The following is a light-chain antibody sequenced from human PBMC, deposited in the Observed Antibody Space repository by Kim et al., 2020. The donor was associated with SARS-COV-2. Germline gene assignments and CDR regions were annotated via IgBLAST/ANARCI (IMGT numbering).Light chain of an antibody. J-gene: IGKJ4*01. Sequence: VSPEERVTLSCRASQSVNTNLAWYQQKRGQAPRRLIYGASTRATGIPARFSGSGSGTEFTLTISSLQSEDVAVYYCQQSYSWPLTFGGGTEVEIK. CDR2: GAS. V-gene: IGKV3-15*01. CDR1: QSVNTN. CDR3: QQSYSWPLT.